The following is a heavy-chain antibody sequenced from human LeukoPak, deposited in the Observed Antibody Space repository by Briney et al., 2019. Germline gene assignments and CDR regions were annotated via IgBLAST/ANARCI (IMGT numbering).Heavy chain of an antibody. CDR3: ARHVSYTGDAFDI. CDR2: IYSSGTT. D-gene: IGHD1-26*01. V-gene: IGHV4-59*08. CDR1: DGSSSRYY. J-gene: IGHJ3*02. Sequence: SETLSLTCSVSDGSSSRYYWSWIRQPPGKGLEWIGYIYSSGTTNYNPSLKSPVTISVDTSKNHFSLKLNSVTAADTAVYYCARHVSYTGDAFDIWGQGTMVTVSS.